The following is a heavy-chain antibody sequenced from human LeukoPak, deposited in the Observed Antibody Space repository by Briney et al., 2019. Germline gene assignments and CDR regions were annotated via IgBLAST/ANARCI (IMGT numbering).Heavy chain of an antibody. CDR2: MNPNRGNT. V-gene: IGHV1-8*01. CDR3: AKGCNDIWSGYCH. D-gene: IGHD3-3*01. CDR1: GYTFTSYD. J-gene: IGHJ4*02. Sequence: ASVKVSCKASGYTFTSYDINWARQATGQGLEWMGWMNPNRGNTGYAQNLKGRVTMTRNTSISTAYMELSSLRSEDTAVYYCAKGCNDIWSGYCHWGRETVVTVSS.